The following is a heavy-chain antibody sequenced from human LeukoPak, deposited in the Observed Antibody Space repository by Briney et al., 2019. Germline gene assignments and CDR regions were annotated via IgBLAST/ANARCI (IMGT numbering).Heavy chain of an antibody. D-gene: IGHD2-21*02. V-gene: IGHV4-34*01. Sequence: PSETLSLTCAVYGGSFSYYYWSWIRQPPEKGLEWIGEINRSGSTNYNSSLKSRVTISLDTYKNQFSLKLSSVTAADTAVYYCARGGFYCGDDCYVDYWGQGTLVTVSS. CDR1: GGSFSYYY. CDR2: INRSGST. J-gene: IGHJ4*02. CDR3: ARGGFYCGDDCYVDY.